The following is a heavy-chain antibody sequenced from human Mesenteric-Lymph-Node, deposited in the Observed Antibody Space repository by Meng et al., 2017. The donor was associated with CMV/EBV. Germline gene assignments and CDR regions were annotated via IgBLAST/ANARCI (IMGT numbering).Heavy chain of an antibody. CDR2: IYYSGST. V-gene: IGHV4-39*01. J-gene: IGHJ4*02. CDR3: ARGPLEYSSSSRHFDY. CDR1: GGSISSSSYY. D-gene: IGHD6-6*01. Sequence: SETLSLTCTVSGGSISSSSYYWGWIRQPPGKGLEWIGSIYYSGSTYYNPSLKSRVTISVDTSKNQFSLKLSSVTAADTAVYYCARGPLEYSSSSRHFDYWGQGTLVTVSS.